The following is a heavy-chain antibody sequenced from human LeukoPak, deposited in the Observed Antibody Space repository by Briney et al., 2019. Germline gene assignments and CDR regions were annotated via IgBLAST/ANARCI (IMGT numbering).Heavy chain of an antibody. D-gene: IGHD6-13*01. V-gene: IGHV3-23*01. CDR2: ISGSGGST. Sequence: GGSLRLSCAASGFTFSSYAMSWVRQAPGKGLEWVSAISGSGGSTYYADSVKGRSTISRDNSKNTLYLQMNSLRAEDTAVYYCAKADRPYSSSWYMDYWGQGTLVTVSS. CDR1: GFTFSSYA. CDR3: AKADRPYSSSWYMDY. J-gene: IGHJ4*02.